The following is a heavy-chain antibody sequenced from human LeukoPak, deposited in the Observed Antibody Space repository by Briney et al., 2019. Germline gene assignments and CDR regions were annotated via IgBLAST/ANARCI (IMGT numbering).Heavy chain of an antibody. CDR1: GFTFSSYW. CDR2: INSDGSST. V-gene: IGHV3-74*01. CDR3: ARDQYFTGVNQNFDY. D-gene: IGHD4-23*01. Sequence: GGSLRLSCAASGFTFSSYWMHWVRQAPGKGLVWVSRINSDGSSTSYADSVKGRFTISRNNAKNTLYLQMNSLREEDTAVYYCARDQYFTGVNQNFDYWGQGTLVTVSS. J-gene: IGHJ4*02.